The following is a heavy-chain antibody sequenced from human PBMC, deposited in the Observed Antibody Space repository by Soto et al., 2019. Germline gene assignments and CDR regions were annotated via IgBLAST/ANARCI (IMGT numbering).Heavy chain of an antibody. V-gene: IGHV3-33*01. Sequence: QVQLVESGGGVVQPGRSLRLSCAASGFTFSSYGMHWVRQAPGKGLEWVAVIWYDGSNKYYADSVKGRFTISRDNSKNTLYLQMNSLRAEDTAVYYCASFGLRSPRLYGMDVWGQGTTVTVSS. D-gene: IGHD3-3*01. CDR3: ASFGLRSPRLYGMDV. CDR1: GFTFSSYG. CDR2: IWYDGSNK. J-gene: IGHJ6*02.